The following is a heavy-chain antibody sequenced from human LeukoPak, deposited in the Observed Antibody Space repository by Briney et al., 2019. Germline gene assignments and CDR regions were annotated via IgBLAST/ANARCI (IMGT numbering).Heavy chain of an antibody. V-gene: IGHV3-23*01. D-gene: IGHD2/OR15-2a*01. CDR1: GFTFSSYS. CDR2: ISGSGGST. CDR3: ARDWFHAIDY. Sequence: GGSLRLSCAASGFTFSSYSMSWVRQAPGKGLEWVSAISGSGGSTYYADSVKGRFTISRDNSRNTLYLQMNSLRAEDTAVYYCARDWFHAIDYWGQGTLVTVSS. J-gene: IGHJ4*02.